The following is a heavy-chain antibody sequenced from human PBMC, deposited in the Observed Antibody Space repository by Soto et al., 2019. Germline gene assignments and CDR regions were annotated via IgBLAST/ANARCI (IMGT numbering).Heavy chain of an antibody. D-gene: IGHD6-13*01. V-gene: IGHV3-53*04. J-gene: IGHJ6*02. CDR1: GFTVSSNY. CDR2: IYSGGST. CDR3: ARDSTPGIAAAGTYYYYGMDV. Sequence: GGSLRLSCAASGFTVSSNYMSWVRQAPGKGLEWVSVIYSGGSTYYADSVKGRFTISRHNSKNTLYLQMNSLRAEDTAVYYCARDSTPGIAAAGTYYYYGMDVWGQGTTVTVSS.